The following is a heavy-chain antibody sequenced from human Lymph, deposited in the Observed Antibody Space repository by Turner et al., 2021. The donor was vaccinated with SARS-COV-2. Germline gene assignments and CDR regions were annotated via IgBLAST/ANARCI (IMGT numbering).Heavy chain of an antibody. CDR3: ARDALKKEVADTSDNWFDP. J-gene: IGHJ5*02. CDR1: GFTFGSYA. D-gene: IGHD6-19*01. V-gene: IGHV3-30-3*01. Sequence: QVQLVESGGGVVQPGRSLRLSCAASGFTFGSYAMHWVRQAPGKGLEWVAVISYDGSSKFHADSVKGRFTISRDNSKNTLYLQMNSLRAEDTAVYYCARDALKKEVADTSDNWFDPWGQGTLVTVSS. CDR2: ISYDGSSK.